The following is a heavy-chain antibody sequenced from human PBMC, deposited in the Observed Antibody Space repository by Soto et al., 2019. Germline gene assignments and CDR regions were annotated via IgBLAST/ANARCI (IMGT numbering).Heavy chain of an antibody. Sequence: PGGSLRLSCAASGFTFSSYAMSWVRQAPGKGLEWVSAISGSGGSTYYADSVKGRFTISRDNSKNTLYLQMNSLRAEDTAVYYCVKESYYESSGAYYFDHWGQGALVTVSS. D-gene: IGHD3-22*01. CDR2: ISGSGGST. J-gene: IGHJ4*02. V-gene: IGHV3-23*01. CDR1: GFTFSSYA. CDR3: VKESYYESSGAYYFDH.